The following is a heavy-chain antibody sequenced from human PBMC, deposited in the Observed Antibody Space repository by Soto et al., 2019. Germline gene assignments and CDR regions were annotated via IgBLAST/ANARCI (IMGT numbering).Heavy chain of an antibody. CDR2: ISSSGSTI. CDR3: ARDLGVSSTSYYYYGMDV. Sequence: EVQLVESGGGLVQPGGSLRLSCAASGFTFSSYEMNWVRQAPGKGLEWVSYISSSGSTIYYADSVKGRFTISRDNAKNSLYLQMNSLRAEDTAVYYCARDLGVSSTSYYYYGMDVWGQGTTLTVSS. J-gene: IGHJ6*02. CDR1: GFTFSSYE. V-gene: IGHV3-48*03. D-gene: IGHD2-2*01.